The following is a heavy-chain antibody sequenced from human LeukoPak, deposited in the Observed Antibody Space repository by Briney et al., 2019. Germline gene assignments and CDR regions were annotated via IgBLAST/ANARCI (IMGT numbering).Heavy chain of an antibody. J-gene: IGHJ4*02. CDR1: GFTFSSYA. CDR2: ISSSSSYI. V-gene: IGHV3-21*01. CDR3: ARDTTYRGGFDY. Sequence: GGSLRLSCAASGFTFSSYAMSWVRQAPGKGLEWVSSISSSSSYIYYADSVKGRFTISRDNAKNSLYLQMNSLGAEDTAVYYCARDTTYRGGFDYWGQGTLVTVSS. D-gene: IGHD3-10*01.